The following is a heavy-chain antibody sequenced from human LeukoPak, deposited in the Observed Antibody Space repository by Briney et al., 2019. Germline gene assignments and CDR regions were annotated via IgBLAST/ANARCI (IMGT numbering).Heavy chain of an antibody. D-gene: IGHD3-10*01. CDR1: GFTFSSYA. CDR3: ARDRFTYYYGSGSNWFDP. V-gene: IGHV3-21*01. J-gene: IGHJ5*02. Sequence: GGSLRLSCAASGFTFSSYAMSWVRQAPGKGLEWVSSISSSSSYIYYADSVKGRFTISRDNAKNSLYLQMNSLRAEDTAVYYCARDRFTYYYGSGSNWFDPWGQGTPVTVSS. CDR2: ISSSSSYI.